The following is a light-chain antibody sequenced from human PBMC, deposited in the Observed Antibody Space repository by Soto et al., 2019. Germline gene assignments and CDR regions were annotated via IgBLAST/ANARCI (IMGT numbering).Light chain of an antibody. V-gene: IGKV1-8*01. Sequence: RMNMSASSVSASTRDRVTITCLASQGISSYLAWYQQKPGKAPKLLIYAASTLQSGVPSRFSGSGSGTDFTLTISCLQSEDFATYYCQQYYSYPPPFGQVGKV. J-gene: IGKJ1*01. CDR1: QGISSY. CDR2: AAS. CDR3: QQYYSYPPP.